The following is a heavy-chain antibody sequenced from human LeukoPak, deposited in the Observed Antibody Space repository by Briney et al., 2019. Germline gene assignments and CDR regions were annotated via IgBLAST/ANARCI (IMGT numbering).Heavy chain of an antibody. D-gene: IGHD3-3*01. CDR1: GGSISSGGYY. CDR3: ARGPYNNYDFWSGYFDY. CDR2: IYHSGST. J-gene: IGHJ4*02. Sequence: SQTLSLTCTVSGGSISSGGYYWSWIRQPPGKGLEWIGYIYHSGSTYYNPSLKSRVTISVNRSKNQFSLKLSSVTAADTAVYYCARGPYNNYDFWSGYFDYWGQGTLVTVSS. V-gene: IGHV4-30-2*01.